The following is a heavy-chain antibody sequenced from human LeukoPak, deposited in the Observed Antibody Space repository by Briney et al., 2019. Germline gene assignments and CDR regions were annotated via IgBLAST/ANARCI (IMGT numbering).Heavy chain of an antibody. J-gene: IGHJ4*02. D-gene: IGHD3-16*01. V-gene: IGHV4-39*07. CDR1: GGSISSSSYY. CDR2: IYYSGST. CDR3: AREGLGELTLDC. Sequence: EASETLSLTCTVSGGSISSSSYYWGWIRQPPGKGLEWIGSIYYSGSTYYNPSLKSRVIISVDTSKNQFSLKLSSVTAADTAVYYCAREGLGELTLDCWGQGTLVTVSS.